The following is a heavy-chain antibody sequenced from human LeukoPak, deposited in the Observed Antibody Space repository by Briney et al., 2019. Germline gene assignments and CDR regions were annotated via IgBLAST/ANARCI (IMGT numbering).Heavy chain of an antibody. CDR3: ARGLTTVASS. CDR1: GGSISGSSYY. CDR2: IYYSGST. V-gene: IGHV4-39*07. Sequence: PSETLSLTCTVSGGSISGSSYYWGWIRQPPGKGLEWIGSIYYSGSTYYNPSLKSRVTISVDTSKNQFSLKLSSVTAADTAVYYCARGLTTVASSWGQGTLVTVSS. D-gene: IGHD4-23*01. J-gene: IGHJ5*02.